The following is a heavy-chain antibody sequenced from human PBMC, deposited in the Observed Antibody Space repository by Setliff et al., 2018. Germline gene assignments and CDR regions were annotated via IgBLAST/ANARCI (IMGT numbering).Heavy chain of an antibody. CDR1: GDPMSSRRYY. D-gene: IGHD5-12*01. V-gene: IGHV4-61*09. CDR2: WYTSGIT. CDR3: ARGGTFRYFDF. Sequence: PSETLSLTCAVSGDPMSSRRYYWAWIRQPAGKGLEWIGHWYTSGITNYNPSLKSQVTISVDTSKNQFSLRLRSVTAADTAVYYCARGGTFRYFDFWGQGAPVTVSS. J-gene: IGHJ4*02.